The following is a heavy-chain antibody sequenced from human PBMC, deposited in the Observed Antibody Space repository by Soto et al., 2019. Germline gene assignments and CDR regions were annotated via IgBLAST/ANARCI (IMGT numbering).Heavy chain of an antibody. Sequence: QVQLVQSGAEVKKPGASVKVSCKASGYTFTSYDINWVRQATGQGLEWMGWMNPNSGNTGYAQKFQGRVTLTSNTPISTAYLELSRLRPEHTARHYCARGVADYLVPWGQGTLVTVSS. CDR1: GYTFTSYD. J-gene: IGHJ5*02. CDR3: ARGVADYLVP. D-gene: IGHD2-15*01. CDR2: MNPNSGNT. V-gene: IGHV1-8*01.